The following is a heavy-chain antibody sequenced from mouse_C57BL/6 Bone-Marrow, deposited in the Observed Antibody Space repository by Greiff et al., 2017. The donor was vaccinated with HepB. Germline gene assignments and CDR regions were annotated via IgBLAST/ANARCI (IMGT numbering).Heavy chain of an antibody. Sequence: QVQLQQPGAELVKPGASVKLSCKASGYTFTSYWMQWVKQRPGQGLEWIGEIDPSDSYTNYNQKFKGKATLTVDTSSSTAYMQLSSLTSEDSAVYYCAREAYCGSGGYFDYWGQGTTLTVSS. J-gene: IGHJ2*01. CDR2: IDPSDSYT. V-gene: IGHV1-50*01. CDR3: AREAYCGSGGYFDY. D-gene: IGHD1-1*01. CDR1: GYTFTSYW.